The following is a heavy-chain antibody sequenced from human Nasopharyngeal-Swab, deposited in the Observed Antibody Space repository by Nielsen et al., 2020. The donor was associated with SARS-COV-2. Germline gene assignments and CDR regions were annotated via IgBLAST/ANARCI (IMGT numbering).Heavy chain of an antibody. V-gene: IGHV1-69*13. D-gene: IGHD2-2*01. CDR1: GYTFTSYY. Sequence: SVKVSCKASGYTFTSYYMHWVRQAPGQGLEWMGGIIPIFGTANYAQKFQGRVTITADESTSTAYMELSSLRSEDTAVYYCARGNGKYCSSTSCHNGGSYYYYYMDVWGKGTTVTVSS. CDR2: IIPIFGTA. J-gene: IGHJ6*03. CDR3: ARGNGKYCSSTSCHNGGSYYYYYMDV.